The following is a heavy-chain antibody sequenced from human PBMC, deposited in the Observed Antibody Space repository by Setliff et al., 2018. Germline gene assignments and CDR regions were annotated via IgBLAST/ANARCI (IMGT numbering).Heavy chain of an antibody. CDR1: GDTLSVYY. D-gene: IGHD6-19*01. CDR3: ARARYSSGWCGGGGAFYYMDA. Sequence: SETLSLTCTVSGDTLSVYYWSWVRQSPGQGLEWVGHIYYTGSTSYNASVKSRVTVSLDTSKNQFSLKLTSVTAADTAVYYCARARYSSGWCGGGGAFYYMDAWGKGTTVTVSS. J-gene: IGHJ6*03. CDR2: IYYTGST. V-gene: IGHV4-59*08.